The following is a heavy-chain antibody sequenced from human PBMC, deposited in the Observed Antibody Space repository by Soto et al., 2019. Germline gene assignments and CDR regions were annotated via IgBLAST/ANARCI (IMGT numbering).Heavy chain of an antibody. D-gene: IGHD1-26*01. CDR2: IGADGTHK. V-gene: IGHV3-30*01. Sequence: QVRLVESGGGVVQPGRSLRLSCAASGFIIPCCAIHWIRQSPGKGLEWVAVIGADGTHKYYGDSVQGRFTTSRDTSQNMVFLQTDSLTAEDTALYYCARDVRVGEPDYFDDWGQGTLVSVSS. CDR1: GFIIPCCA. J-gene: IGHJ4*02. CDR3: ARDVRVGEPDYFDD.